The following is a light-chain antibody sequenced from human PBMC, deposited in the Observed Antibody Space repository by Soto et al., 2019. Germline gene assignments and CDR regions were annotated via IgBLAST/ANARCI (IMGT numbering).Light chain of an antibody. J-gene: IGLJ2*01. Sequence: QSVLTQPASVSGSPGQSITISCTGTSSDVGGYNYVSWYQQHPGKAPKLMIYDVSNRPSGVSNRFSGSKSGNTASLTISGLHAEDEADYYCSSYTSSSTVVFGGWTKLTVL. CDR3: SSYTSSSTVV. CDR2: DVS. V-gene: IGLV2-14*01. CDR1: SSDVGGYNY.